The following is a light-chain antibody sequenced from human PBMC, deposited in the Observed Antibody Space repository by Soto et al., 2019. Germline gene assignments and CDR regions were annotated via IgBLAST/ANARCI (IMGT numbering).Light chain of an antibody. J-gene: IGKJ1*01. CDR3: QQYGSSLWT. V-gene: IGKV3-20*01. CDR2: AAS. Sequence: IVLMQSPGTLSLSPWERATLFFRSSQSMKRRYLAWYQQKPGQAPRVLIYAASNRATGIPDRFSGSESGTDFTLTISRLEPEDFAVYYCQQYGSSLWTFGQGTKVDIK. CDR1: QSMKRRY.